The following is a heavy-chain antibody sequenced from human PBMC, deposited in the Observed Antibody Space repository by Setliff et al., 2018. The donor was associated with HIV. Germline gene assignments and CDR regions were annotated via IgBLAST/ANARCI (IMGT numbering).Heavy chain of an antibody. D-gene: IGHD3-10*01. V-gene: IGHV5-10-1*01. CDR1: GYSFTSYW. Sequence: GESLKISCKGSGYSFTSYWISWVRQMPGKGLEWMGRIDPSDSYTNYSPSFQGHVTISADKSISTAYLQWSSLKASDTAMYYCARQPVTMVRGVIYYYGMDVWGQGTTVTVSS. CDR2: IDPSDSYT. CDR3: ARQPVTMVRGVIYYYGMDV. J-gene: IGHJ6*02.